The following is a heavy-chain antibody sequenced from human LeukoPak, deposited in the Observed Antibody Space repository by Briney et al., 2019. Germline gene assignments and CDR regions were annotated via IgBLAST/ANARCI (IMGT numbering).Heavy chain of an antibody. CDR1: GFTVSSSF. J-gene: IGHJ4*02. D-gene: IGHD5-18*01. V-gene: IGHV3-53*01. CDR3: ARLGYSYESDY. Sequence: PGGSLRLSCAASGFTVSSSFIYWVRRAPGKGLEWVSFIHRDDKTYYADSVKGRFTISRVNSKNTLYLQMNSLRAEDTAVYYCARLGYSYESDYWGQGTLVTVSS. CDR2: IHRDDKT.